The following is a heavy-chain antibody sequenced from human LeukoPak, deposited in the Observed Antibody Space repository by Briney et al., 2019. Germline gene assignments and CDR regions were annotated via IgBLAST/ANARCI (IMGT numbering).Heavy chain of an antibody. V-gene: IGHV3-13*01. CDR1: GFTSSIYD. CDR2: IGTAGDT. J-gene: IGHJ5*02. D-gene: IGHD2-21*01. Sequence: GGSLRLSCAASGFTSSIYDMHWVRQATGKGLEWVSAIGTAGDTYYPGSVKGRFTISSENAKSSLYLQMNSLRAGETAVYYSARGDPIGNWFDPWGQGTLVTVSS. CDR3: ARGDPIGNWFDP.